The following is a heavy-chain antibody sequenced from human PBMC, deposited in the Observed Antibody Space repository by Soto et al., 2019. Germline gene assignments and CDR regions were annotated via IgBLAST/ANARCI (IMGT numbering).Heavy chain of an antibody. CDR2: TYYRSKWYH. Sequence: SQTLSLTCAISGDSVSSQSSTWTWIRQSPSRGLEWLGRTYYRSKWYHDYAASVKSRITINPDTFKNQFSLQLNSVTPEDTAVYYCARDLWYSSSCSDYWGQGTLVTVSP. CDR3: ARDLWYSSSCSDY. CDR1: GDSVSSQSST. J-gene: IGHJ4*02. D-gene: IGHD6-13*01. V-gene: IGHV6-1*01.